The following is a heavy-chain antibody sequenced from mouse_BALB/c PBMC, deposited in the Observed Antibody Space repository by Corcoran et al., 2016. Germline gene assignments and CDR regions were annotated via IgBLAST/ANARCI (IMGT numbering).Heavy chain of an antibody. CDR2: IDPANGNT. CDR3: ARATATTC. V-gene: IGHV14-3*02. J-gene: IGHJ2*01. Sequence: EVQLQQSGAELVKPGASVKLSCTASGFNIKDTYMHWVKQRPEQGLEWIGRIDPANGNTKYDPKFQGKATITAVTSSNTAYLQLSSLTSEDTAVYYCARATATTCWGQGTTLTVSS. CDR1: GFNIKDTY. D-gene: IGHD1-2*01.